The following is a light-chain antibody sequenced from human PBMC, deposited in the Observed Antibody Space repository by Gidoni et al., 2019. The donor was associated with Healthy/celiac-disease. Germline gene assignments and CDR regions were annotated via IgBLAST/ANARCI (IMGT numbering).Light chain of an antibody. Sequence: DIQMTQSPSSLSASVVDRVTITCQASQDISNYLNWYQQKPGKAPKLLIYDSSNLETGVPSRFSGSGSGTEFTFTISSLQPEDIATYYCQQYDNLPPTCGQGKRLEIK. CDR1: QDISNY. CDR2: DSS. V-gene: IGKV1-33*01. CDR3: QQYDNLPPT. J-gene: IGKJ5*01.